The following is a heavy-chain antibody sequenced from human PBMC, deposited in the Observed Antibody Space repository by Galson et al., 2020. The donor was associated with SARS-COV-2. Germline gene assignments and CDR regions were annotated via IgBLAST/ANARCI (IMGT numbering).Heavy chain of an antibody. CDR1: GFTFANYA. J-gene: IGHJ4*02. CDR3: ARVLGGDLDY. D-gene: IGHD2-21*02. CDR2: VGGSGAST. V-gene: IGHV3-23*01. Sequence: TGRSLRLSCAASGFTFANYAMSWVRQAPGKGLEWVSTVGGSGASTYYPDSVKGRFAISRDNSKNTLYLQMNSLSAEDTAVYFCARVLGGDLDYWGQGTRVTVSS.